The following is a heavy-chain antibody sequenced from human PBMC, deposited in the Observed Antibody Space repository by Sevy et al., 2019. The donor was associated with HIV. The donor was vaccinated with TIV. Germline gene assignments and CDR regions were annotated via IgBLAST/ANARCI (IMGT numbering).Heavy chain of an antibody. CDR2: ISSSSSYI. CDR1: GFTFSSYS. D-gene: IGHD6-19*01. V-gene: IGHV3-21*01. CDR3: ARGPWEQWLVLYGMDV. J-gene: IGHJ6*02. Sequence: GGSLRLSCAASGFTFSSYSMNWVRQAPGKGLEWVSSISSSSSYIYYADSVKGRFTISRDNAKNSLYLQMNSLRAEDTAGYYCARGPWEQWLVLYGMDVWGQGTTVTVSS.